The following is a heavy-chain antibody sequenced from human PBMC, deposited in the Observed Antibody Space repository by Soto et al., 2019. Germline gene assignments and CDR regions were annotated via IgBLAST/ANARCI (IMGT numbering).Heavy chain of an antibody. CDR2: INHSGST. CDR1: GGSFSGYY. D-gene: IGHD3-22*01. J-gene: IGHJ4*02. Sequence: QVQLQQWGAGLLKPSETLSLTCAVYGGSFSGYYWSWIRQPPGKGLEWIGEINHSGSTNYNPSLKSRVTISVSTSKNHFSLKLSSVTAADTAVSSCARDYYDSSGRPTIDYWGQGTLVTVSS. V-gene: IGHV4-34*01. CDR3: ARDYYDSSGRPTIDY.